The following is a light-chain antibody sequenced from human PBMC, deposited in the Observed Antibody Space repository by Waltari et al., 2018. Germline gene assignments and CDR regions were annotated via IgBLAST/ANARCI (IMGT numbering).Light chain of an antibody. CDR1: QSITTY. CDR2: GAS. Sequence: DIQMTQSPSSLSASVGDRVTITCRASQSITTYLNWYQQKPGKAPNLLIYGASSPQSGVPSRCSGSGSGTDFTLTISSLQPEDFATYYCQQTYSTPPFTFGPGTKVDI. V-gene: IGKV1-39*01. J-gene: IGKJ3*01. CDR3: QQTYSTPPFT.